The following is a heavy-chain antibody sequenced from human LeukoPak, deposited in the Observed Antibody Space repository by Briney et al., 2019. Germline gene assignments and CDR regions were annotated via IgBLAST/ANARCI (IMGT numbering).Heavy chain of an antibody. CDR2: ISGSGGST. D-gene: IGHD1-26*01. CDR1: GFSFSSNA. J-gene: IGHJ4*02. Sequence: PGGSLRLSCAASGFSFSSNAMSWVRQAPGKGLEWVSGISGSGGSTVYADSVKGRFTISRDNSKNTLYLQMNSLRAEDTAVYYCAKDLTTGTTIWSFDYWGQGTLVTVSS. V-gene: IGHV3-23*01. CDR3: AKDLTTGTTIWSFDY.